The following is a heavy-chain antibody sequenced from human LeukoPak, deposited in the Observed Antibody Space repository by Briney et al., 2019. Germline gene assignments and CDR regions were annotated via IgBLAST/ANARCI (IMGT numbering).Heavy chain of an antibody. CDR3: ARDYLVVASNWFDP. Sequence: GGSLRLSCAASGFTFSSYWMHWVRQGPGKGVVWVSRINSDGSSTSYADSVKGRFTISRDNAKNTLFLQMNSLRAEDTAVYYCARDYLVVASNWFDPWGQGTLVTVSS. CDR1: GFTFSSYW. J-gene: IGHJ5*01. CDR2: INSDGSST. V-gene: IGHV3-74*01. D-gene: IGHD2-15*01.